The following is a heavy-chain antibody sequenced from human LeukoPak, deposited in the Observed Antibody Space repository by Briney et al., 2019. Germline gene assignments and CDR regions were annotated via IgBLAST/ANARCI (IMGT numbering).Heavy chain of an antibody. D-gene: IGHD5-18*01. CDR3: ARPTYRRGWYSYGLGYFDY. CDR2: IYYSGST. V-gene: IGHV4-59*01. Sequence: SEILSLTCTVSGGSISSYYWSWIRQPPGKGLEWIGYIYYSGSTNYNPSLKSRVTISVDTSKNQFSLKLSSVTAADTAVYYCARPTYRRGWYSYGLGYFDYWGQGTLVTVSS. CDR1: GGSISSYY. J-gene: IGHJ4*02.